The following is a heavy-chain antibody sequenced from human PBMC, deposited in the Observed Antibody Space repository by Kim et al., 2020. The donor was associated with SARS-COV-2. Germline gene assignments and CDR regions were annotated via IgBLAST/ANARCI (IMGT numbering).Heavy chain of an antibody. Sequence: GGSLRLSCAASGFTFSSYSMNWVRQAPGKGLEWVSYISSSSSTIYYADSVKGRFTISRDNAKNSLYLQMNSLRDEDTAVYYCARDIVVPAAIDLLPSPYYYYGMDVWGQGTTVTVSS. J-gene: IGHJ6*02. D-gene: IGHD2-2*01. CDR2: ISSSSSTI. CDR1: GFTFSSYS. V-gene: IGHV3-48*02. CDR3: ARDIVVPAAIDLLPSPYYYYGMDV.